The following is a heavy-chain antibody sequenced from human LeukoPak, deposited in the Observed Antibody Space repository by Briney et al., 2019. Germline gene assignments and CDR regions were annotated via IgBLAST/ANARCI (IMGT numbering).Heavy chain of an antibody. Sequence: SETLSLTCTVSGGSISSFYWSWIRQPPGKGLEWIGYNYYSGSTDYNPSLKSRVTISVDRSKNQFSLNLISVTAADTAVYYCARGRGYNYGSFDYWGQGTLVTVSS. V-gene: IGHV4-59*01. CDR3: ARGRGYNYGSFDY. J-gene: IGHJ4*02. D-gene: IGHD5-18*01. CDR2: NYYSGST. CDR1: GGSISSFY.